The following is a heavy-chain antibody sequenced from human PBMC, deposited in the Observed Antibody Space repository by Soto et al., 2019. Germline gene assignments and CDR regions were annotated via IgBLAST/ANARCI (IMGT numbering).Heavy chain of an antibody. CDR2: IYYSRYT. V-gene: IGHV4-59*02. D-gene: IGHD4-17*01. CDR3: AGGGMSTVPD. Sequence: KPSETLSLTCTVSSSSVSSSYWNWIRQAQRKGLEWIEYIYYSRYTNYNPTLKSRITISVDPSKNQFSLKLSSVTPADTAVYYCAGGGMSTVPDWGQGTLVTVSS. CDR1: SSSVSSSY. J-gene: IGHJ4*02.